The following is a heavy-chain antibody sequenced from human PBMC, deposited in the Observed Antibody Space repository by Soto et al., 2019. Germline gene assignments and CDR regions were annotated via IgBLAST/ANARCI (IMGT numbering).Heavy chain of an antibody. CDR1: GGTLSSYA. J-gene: IGHJ6*02. CDR2: IILIFGTA. V-gene: IGHV1-69*06. D-gene: IGHD6-13*01. Sequence: QVQLVPSGAEVKKPGYSVKVSCKASGGTLSSYAIIWVRQAHGQGLEWMGGIILIFGTANYAQKFQGRVTITEDKSASTAYMERSRLRSEDTAVYYCAWKQQFGSYPYYYYYCMDVWVHGTTVTVSS. CDR3: AWKQQFGSYPYYYYYCMDV.